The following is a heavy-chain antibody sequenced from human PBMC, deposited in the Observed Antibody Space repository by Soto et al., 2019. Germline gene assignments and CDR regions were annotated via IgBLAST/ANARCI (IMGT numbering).Heavy chain of an antibody. D-gene: IGHD2-21*01. CDR1: GYTFSGYS. J-gene: IGHJ6*02. Sequence: QVVLEQSGGEVKKPGASVKVSCKASGYTFSGYSITWVRQAPRQGLEWMGRISGYNGNTNYARTLRGRLTLTTDTSTSTAYMELRSLTSDDTTVYYCARDVFCGGAPACPDMDVWGQGITVTVSS. CDR3: ARDVFCGGAPACPDMDV. V-gene: IGHV1-18*04. CDR2: ISGYNGNT.